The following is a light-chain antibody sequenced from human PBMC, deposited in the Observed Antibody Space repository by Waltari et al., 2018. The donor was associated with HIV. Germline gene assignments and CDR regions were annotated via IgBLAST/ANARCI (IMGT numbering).Light chain of an antibody. CDR2: DAS. V-gene: IGKV1-33*01. Sequence: DIQITQSPSSMPAPVGDRVRITCQASQDISYYLNWYQQKPGKAHKLLIYDASRLQRGVPSRFSGGGSGTDFTFTISSLQPEDIATYYCQQYASMFTFGPATKVNIK. J-gene: IGKJ3*01. CDR1: QDISYY. CDR3: QQYASMFT.